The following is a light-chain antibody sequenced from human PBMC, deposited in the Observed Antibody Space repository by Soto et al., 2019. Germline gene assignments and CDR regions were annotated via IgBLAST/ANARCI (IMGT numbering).Light chain of an antibody. J-gene: IGKJ4*01. Sequence: DIQMTQSPSSLSASVGDRVTITCQASQDISNYLNWYQQKPGKAPKLLIYDASNLETGVPSRFSGSGSGTDFTFTISSLQPEDIAKYYCQQYDNLPRLTFGGGTKVEIK. CDR3: QQYDNLPRLT. V-gene: IGKV1-33*01. CDR2: DAS. CDR1: QDISNY.